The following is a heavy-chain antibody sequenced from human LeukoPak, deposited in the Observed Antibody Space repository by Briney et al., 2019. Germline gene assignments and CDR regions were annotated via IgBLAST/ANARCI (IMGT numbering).Heavy chain of an antibody. J-gene: IGHJ4*02. D-gene: IGHD6-6*01. CDR3: AKASGYSSSSXVDX. CDR1: GFTFDDYA. Sequence: GGSLRLSCIASGFTFDDYAMHWVRQAPGKGLEWVSGISWNSGNIGYADSVKGRFTISRDNAKNSLYLQMNSLRAEDMAFYYCAKASGYSSSSXVDXXGQGXRVXV. V-gene: IGHV3-9*03. CDR2: ISWNSGNI.